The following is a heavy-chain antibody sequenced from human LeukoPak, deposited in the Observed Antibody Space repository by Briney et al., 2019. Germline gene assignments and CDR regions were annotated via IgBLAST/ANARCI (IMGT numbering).Heavy chain of an antibody. V-gene: IGHV4-59*11. J-gene: IGHJ3*02. Sequence: SETPSLTCAVSDDSFSSHYWTWIRQPPGKGLEWIGYISYIGSTNYNPSRKSRVTISIDTSKNQFSLKLSSVTAADTAVYYCARDLVTVTKGFDIWGQGTMVSVSS. CDR1: DDSFSSHY. CDR3: ARDLVTVTKGFDI. CDR2: ISYIGST. D-gene: IGHD4-17*01.